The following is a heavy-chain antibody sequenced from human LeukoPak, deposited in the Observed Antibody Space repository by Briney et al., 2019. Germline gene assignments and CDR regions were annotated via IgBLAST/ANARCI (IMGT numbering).Heavy chain of an antibody. CDR1: GYSISSGYY. V-gene: IGHV4-38-2*02. D-gene: IGHD3-9*01. Sequence: PSETLSLTCTVSGYSISSGYYWGWIRQPPGKGLEWIGSIYHSGSTYYNPSLKSRVTISVDASKNQFSLKLSSVTAADTAIYYCVRQGLRYFDWLNPYYMDVWGKGTTVTISS. J-gene: IGHJ6*03. CDR2: IYHSGST. CDR3: VRQGLRYFDWLNPYYMDV.